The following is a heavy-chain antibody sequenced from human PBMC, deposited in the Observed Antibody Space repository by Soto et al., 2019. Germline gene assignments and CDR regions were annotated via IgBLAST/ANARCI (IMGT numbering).Heavy chain of an antibody. CDR3: ARQADYYYDSSGYYHFDY. J-gene: IGHJ4*02. D-gene: IGHD3-22*01. V-gene: IGHV4-39*01. CDR1: GCSISSSSYF. CDR2: IYYSGST. Sequence: SDTLSLTCTDSGCSISSSSYFWGWIRQPPGKGLEWIGSIYYSGSTYYNPSLKSRVTISVDTSKNQFSLKLSSVTAADTAVYYCARQADYYYDSSGYYHFDYWGQGTLVTVS.